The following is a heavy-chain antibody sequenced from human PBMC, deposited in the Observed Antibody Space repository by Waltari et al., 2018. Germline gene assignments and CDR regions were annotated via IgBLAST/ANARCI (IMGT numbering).Heavy chain of an antibody. J-gene: IGHJ6*03. CDR2: FDPEDGET. CDR3: ATLLGGLPYYYYYMDV. D-gene: IGHD3-16*01. V-gene: IGHV1-24*01. Sequence: VQLLQSGDEVKKPGASVKVSCKVSGYTRTELSKHWVRKAPGKGLEWMGGFDPEDGETIYAQKFQGRVTMTEDTSTDTAYMELSSLRSEDTAVYYCATLLGGLPYYYYYMDVWGKGTTVTVSS. CDR1: GYTRTELS.